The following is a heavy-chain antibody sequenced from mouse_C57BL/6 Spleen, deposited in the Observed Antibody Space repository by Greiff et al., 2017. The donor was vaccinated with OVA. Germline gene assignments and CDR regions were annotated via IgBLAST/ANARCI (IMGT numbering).Heavy chain of an antibody. D-gene: IGHD1-1*01. Sequence: EVKVVESGGGLVKPGGSLKLSCAASGFTFSDYGMHWVRQAPEKGLEWVAYISSGSSTIYYADTVKGRFTISRDNAKNTLFLQMTSLRSEDMAMYYCARPGYGSLYAMDYWGQGTSVTVSS. CDR3: ARPGYGSLYAMDY. J-gene: IGHJ4*01. V-gene: IGHV5-17*01. CDR1: GFTFSDYG. CDR2: ISSGSSTI.